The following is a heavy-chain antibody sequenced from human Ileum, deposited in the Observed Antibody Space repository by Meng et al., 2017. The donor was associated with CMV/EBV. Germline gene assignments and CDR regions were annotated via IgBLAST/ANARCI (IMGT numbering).Heavy chain of an antibody. CDR1: GFTFSSFA. CDR2: IDSSDRT. Sequence: GGSLRLSCAASGFTFSSFAMTWVRQAPGKGLEWVSTIDSSDRTYYADSVKGRFTISRDNSKNTLHLQMSSLRAEDTAVYYCAKSLVDTAMDLDEWSQETLVTVSS. V-gene: IGHV3-23*01. CDR3: AKSLVDTAMDLDE. J-gene: IGHJ4*02. D-gene: IGHD5-18*01.